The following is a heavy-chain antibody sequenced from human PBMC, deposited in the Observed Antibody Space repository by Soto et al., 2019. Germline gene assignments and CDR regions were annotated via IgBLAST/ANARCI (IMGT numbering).Heavy chain of an antibody. V-gene: IGHV1-69*01. CDR2: IIPIFGTA. J-gene: IGHJ4*02. D-gene: IGHD2-15*01. CDR1: GGTFSSYS. CDR3: AREGGRHSGGIDY. Sequence: QVQLVQSGAEVKKPGSSVKVSCKASGGTFSSYSINWVRQAPGQGLEWMGEIIPIFGTANYAQKFQGRVTITADESTSTAYIELISLRSEDTVVYYCAREGGRHSGGIDYWGQGTLVTVSS.